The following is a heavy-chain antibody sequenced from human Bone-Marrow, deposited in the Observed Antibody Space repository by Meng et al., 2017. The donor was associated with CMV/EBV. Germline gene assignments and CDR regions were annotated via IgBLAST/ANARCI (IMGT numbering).Heavy chain of an antibody. CDR2: INHSGST. CDR3: ARGTATGWFDP. Sequence: RTCAVYGGSFSGYYWSWIRQPPGKGLEWIGEINHSGSTNYNPSLKSRVTISVDTSKNQFSLKLSSVTAADTAVYYCARGTATGWFDPWGQGTLVTVSS. J-gene: IGHJ5*02. CDR1: GGSFSGYY. D-gene: IGHD4-17*01. V-gene: IGHV4-34*01.